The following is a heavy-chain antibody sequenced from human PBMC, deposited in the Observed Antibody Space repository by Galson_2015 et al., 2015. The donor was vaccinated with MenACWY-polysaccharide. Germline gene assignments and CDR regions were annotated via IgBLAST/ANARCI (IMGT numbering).Heavy chain of an antibody. V-gene: IGHV3-23*01. J-gene: IGHJ4*02. CDR2: ISRGSDTT. D-gene: IGHD1-26*01. CDR3: VKGGWADN. CDR1: GFNFSIYV. Sequence: SLRLSCAASGFNFSIYVMTWVRQAPGKGLEWVSAISRGSDTTYYTDSVEGRFTISRDNSKDTVHLQMDSLRAEDTAVYYCVKGGWADNWGQGTLVTVSS.